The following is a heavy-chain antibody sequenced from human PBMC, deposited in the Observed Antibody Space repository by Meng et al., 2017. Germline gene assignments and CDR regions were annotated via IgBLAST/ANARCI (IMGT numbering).Heavy chain of an antibody. J-gene: IGHJ4*02. CDR3: ARDYGLPKPTPKKRKRKAITMVRGVITFGGFDY. CDR1: GFTFSSYD. D-gene: IGHD3-10*01. CDR2: IGTAGDT. Sequence: GGSLRLSCAACGFTFSSYDMHWVRQATGKGLEWVSAIGTAGDTYYPGSVKGQFTISRENAKNSLYLQMNSLRAGDTAVYYCARDYGLPKPTPKKRKRKAITMVRGVITFGGFDYWGQGTLVTVSS. V-gene: IGHV3-13*03.